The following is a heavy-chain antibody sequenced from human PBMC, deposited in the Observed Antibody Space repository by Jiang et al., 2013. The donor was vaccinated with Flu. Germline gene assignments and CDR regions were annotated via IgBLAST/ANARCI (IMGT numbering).Heavy chain of an antibody. J-gene: IGHJ4*02. V-gene: IGHV3-53*01. D-gene: IGHD7-27*01. CDR3: ARALTWGKYGSNLYYFDY. Sequence: SDGSTYYGDPVEGRFTISRDNSKNTLYLQMNSLRADDTAVYYCARALTWGKYGSNLYYFDYWAQGTLVTVSS. CDR2: SDGST.